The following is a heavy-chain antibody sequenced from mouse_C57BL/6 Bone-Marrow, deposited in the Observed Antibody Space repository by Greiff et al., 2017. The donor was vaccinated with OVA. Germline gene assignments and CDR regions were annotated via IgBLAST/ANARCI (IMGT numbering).Heavy chain of an antibody. D-gene: IGHD2-1*01. Sequence: ESGAELARPGASVKLSCKASGYTFTSYGISWVKQRTGQGLEWIGEIYPRSGNTYYNEKFKGKATLTADKSSSTAYMELRSLTSEDSAVYFCARRGIYYGNPYYFDYWGQGTTLTVSS. V-gene: IGHV1-81*01. CDR1: GYTFTSYG. CDR2: IYPRSGNT. J-gene: IGHJ2*01. CDR3: ARRGIYYGNPYYFDY.